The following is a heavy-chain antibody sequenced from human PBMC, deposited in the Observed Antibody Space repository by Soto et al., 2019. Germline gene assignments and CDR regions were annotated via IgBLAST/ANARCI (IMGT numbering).Heavy chain of an antibody. D-gene: IGHD2-21*02. CDR3: ASFPTFMVLTPRDF. Sequence: EVQFLESGGGLVQPGGSLRLSCATSGLDFSGFSMNWVRQAPGKGLEWVSSIGISSTITYYADSVKGRFTISRDNSKSTLYLQMDSLKVEDTAFYYCASFPTFMVLTPRDFWGRGTLVTVSA. V-gene: IGHV3-23*05. J-gene: IGHJ4*02. CDR2: IGISSTIT. CDR1: GLDFSGFS.